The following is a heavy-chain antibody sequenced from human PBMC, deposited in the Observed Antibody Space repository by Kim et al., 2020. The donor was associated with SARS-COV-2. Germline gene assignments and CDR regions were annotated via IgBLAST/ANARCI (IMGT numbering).Heavy chain of an antibody. Sequence: GGSLRLSCAASGFTFSTYAMTWVRQAPGKGLEWVSTIIGSGSDTYYAESVKGRFAISRDNSRNLVYLQMNSLRAEDTAVYYCAKDQRWQLPHYYDYWGQG. CDR2: IIGSGSDT. V-gene: IGHV3-23*01. J-gene: IGHJ4*02. CDR3: AKDQRWQLPHYYDY. D-gene: IGHD2-15*01. CDR1: GFTFSTYA.